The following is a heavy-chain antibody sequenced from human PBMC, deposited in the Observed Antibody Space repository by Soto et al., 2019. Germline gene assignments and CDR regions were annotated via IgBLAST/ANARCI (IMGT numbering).Heavy chain of an antibody. CDR3: FRGGDYYGMDV. CDR1: GFTFSSSE. D-gene: IGHD3-16*01. CDR2: ISTSGVKI. J-gene: IGHJ6*02. Sequence: PGGSLRLSCAASGFTFSSSEMNWVRQAPGKGLEWVSYISTSGVKIYYGDSVKGRFTISRDNADGSLVLEMSSLRPEDTGVYHCFRGGDYYGMDVWGPGTTVTVSS. V-gene: IGHV3-48*03.